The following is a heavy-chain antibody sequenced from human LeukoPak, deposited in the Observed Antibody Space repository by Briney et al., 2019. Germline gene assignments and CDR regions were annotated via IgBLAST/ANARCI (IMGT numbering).Heavy chain of an antibody. Sequence: PAETLSLTCTVSGGSISSSSYYWGRIRQSPGKGLEWIGSTYYSGSTYYNPSLQSRVTISVDTSKNQFSLRLSSVTAADTAVYYCATISGSYPYFVDYWGQGTLVTVSS. CDR1: GGSISSSSYY. CDR3: ATISGSYPYFVDY. J-gene: IGHJ4*02. V-gene: IGHV4-39*01. D-gene: IGHD3-10*01. CDR2: TYYSGST.